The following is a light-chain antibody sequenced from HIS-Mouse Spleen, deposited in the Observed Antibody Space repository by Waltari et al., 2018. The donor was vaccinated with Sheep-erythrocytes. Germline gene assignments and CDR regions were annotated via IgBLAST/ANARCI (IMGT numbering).Light chain of an antibody. Sequence: SYELTQPPSVSVSPGQTASITCSGDKLGDKYAYWYQQKPGQSPVLVIYQDSKRPSGIPERFSGSHSGNTATLTISGTQAMDEADYYCQAWDSSTAVFGGGTKLTVL. V-gene: IGLV3-1*01. CDR3: QAWDSSTAV. CDR2: QDS. CDR1: KLGDKY. J-gene: IGLJ2*01.